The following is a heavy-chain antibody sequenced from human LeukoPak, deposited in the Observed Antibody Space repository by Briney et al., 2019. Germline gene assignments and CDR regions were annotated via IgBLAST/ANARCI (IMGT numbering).Heavy chain of an antibody. CDR2: ISYSGSS. CDR1: GVSIINYY. CDR3: ARSPNYYGSGSLFDP. V-gene: IGHV4-59*01. J-gene: IGHJ5*02. Sequence: PSETLSLTCTVSGVSIINYYWSWIRQPPGKGLEWIGYISYSGSSNYNPSLQSRVTMSVDTSKNQFSLKLSSVTAADTAVYYRARSPNYYGSGSLFDPWGQGTLVTVSS. D-gene: IGHD3-10*01.